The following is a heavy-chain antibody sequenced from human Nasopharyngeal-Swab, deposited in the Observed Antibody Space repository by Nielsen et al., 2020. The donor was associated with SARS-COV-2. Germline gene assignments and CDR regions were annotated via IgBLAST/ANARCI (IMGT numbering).Heavy chain of an antibody. CDR1: GGSFSGYY. CDR2: IYTSGST. D-gene: IGHD3-3*01. J-gene: IGHJ4*02. CDR3: ARDGPGDFWSGYYDY. V-gene: IGHV4-4*07. Sequence: SQTLSLTCAVYGGSFSGYYWSWIRQPAGKGLEWIGRIYTSGSTNYNPSLKSRVTMSVDTSKNQFSLKLSSVTAADTAVYYCARDGPGDFWSGYYDYWGQGTLVTVSS.